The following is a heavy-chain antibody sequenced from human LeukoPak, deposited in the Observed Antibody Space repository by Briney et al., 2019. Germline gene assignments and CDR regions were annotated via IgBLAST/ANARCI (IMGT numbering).Heavy chain of an antibody. D-gene: IGHD3-22*01. Sequence: GGSLRLSCAASGLSVSSTFMSWVRQTPGKGLEWVSSVFGGGGPRYADSVMGRFTISRDNSKSTLYLQMNSLRAEDTAVYYCARTYTNNAGYYLYWGQGTLVTVSS. CDR2: VFGGGGP. CDR1: GLSVSSTF. CDR3: ARTYTNNAGYYLY. J-gene: IGHJ4*02. V-gene: IGHV3-53*01.